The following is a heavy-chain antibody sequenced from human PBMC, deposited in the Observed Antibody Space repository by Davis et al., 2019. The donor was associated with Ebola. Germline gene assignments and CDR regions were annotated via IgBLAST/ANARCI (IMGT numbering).Heavy chain of an antibody. V-gene: IGHV5-51*01. CDR3: GAITGSSWYYGMDV. CDR2: IFPGDSDT. J-gene: IGHJ6*02. D-gene: IGHD1-14*01. Sequence: GESLKISCKGSGYSFTTYWIVWVRQMPGKGLECMGIIFPGDSDTRYSPSFQGQVTISGDESSSTASLQWSSLKASDTAIFYCGAITGSSWYYGMDVWGQGTTVTVSS. CDR1: GYSFTTYW.